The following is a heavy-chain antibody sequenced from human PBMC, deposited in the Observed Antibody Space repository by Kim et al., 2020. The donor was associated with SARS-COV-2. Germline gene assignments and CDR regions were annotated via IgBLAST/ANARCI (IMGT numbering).Heavy chain of an antibody. Sequence: GGSLRLSCAVSGITLSSYVMSWARQAPGKGLEWVSSLSGGTTYYADSVKGRFTISRDDSKNTLYLQMNSLRAEDTAVYYCGKGWFGFWGQGTLVTVSS. V-gene: IGHV3-23*01. CDR2: SLSGGTT. J-gene: IGHJ5*01. CDR1: GITLSSYV. CDR3: GKGWFGF.